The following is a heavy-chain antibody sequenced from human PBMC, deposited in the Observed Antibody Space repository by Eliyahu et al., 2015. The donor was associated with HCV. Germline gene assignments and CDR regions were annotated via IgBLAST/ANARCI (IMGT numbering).Heavy chain of an antibody. V-gene: IGHV4-59*08. CDR1: GGSIXSYY. CDR2: IYYSGST. D-gene: IGHD6-25*01. J-gene: IGHJ6*03. CDR3: ARLSGYTHPYYYYMDV. Sequence: QVQLQESGPGLVKPSETLSLXCTXXGGSIXSYYWXWIRQPPGKGLEWIGYIYYSGSTNYNPSLKSRVTISVDTSKNQFSLKLSSVTAADTAVYYCARLSGYTHPYYYYMDVWGKGTTVTVSS.